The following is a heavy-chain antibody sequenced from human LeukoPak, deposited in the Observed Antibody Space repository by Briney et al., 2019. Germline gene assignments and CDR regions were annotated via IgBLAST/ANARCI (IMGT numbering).Heavy chain of an antibody. Sequence: SETLSLTCTVSGGSISSTSYYWGWIRQPPGKGLEWIGNIYYSGTTYYNPSLKSRVTISVDTSKNQFSLKLSSVTAADTAVYYCARSSYYYAADAFDIWGQGTIVTVSS. J-gene: IGHJ3*02. V-gene: IGHV4-39*07. CDR3: ARSSYYYAADAFDI. CDR2: IYYSGTT. CDR1: GGSISSTSYY. D-gene: IGHD3-10*01.